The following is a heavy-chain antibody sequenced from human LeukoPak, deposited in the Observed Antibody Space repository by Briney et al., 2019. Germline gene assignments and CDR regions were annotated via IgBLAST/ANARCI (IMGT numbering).Heavy chain of an antibody. V-gene: IGHV1-18*01. Sequence: ASVKVSCKASGYTFTSYGISWVRQAPGQGLEWMGWISAYNGNTNYAQKFQGRVTITRDTSASTAYMELSSLRSEDTAVYYCARGYSSGWYRREYFQHWGQGTLVTVSS. J-gene: IGHJ1*01. CDR2: ISAYNGNT. CDR1: GYTFTSYG. D-gene: IGHD6-19*01. CDR3: ARGYSSGWYRREYFQH.